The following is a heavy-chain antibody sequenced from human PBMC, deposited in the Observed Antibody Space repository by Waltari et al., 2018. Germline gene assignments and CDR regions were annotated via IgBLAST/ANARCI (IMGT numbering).Heavy chain of an antibody. Sequence: EEPLLESGGGLAQPGGSLRLSCSASVFTFISYAWSWVRQAPGKGLEWVSGIRDSGVITKYADSVKGRFTVSRDNSKNTVFLHLNSLRAEDTAIYYCARHLYSIDYLELAKWGQGTLVTVSS. D-gene: IGHD3-22*01. CDR3: ARHLYSIDYLELAK. J-gene: IGHJ4*02. V-gene: IGHV3-23*01. CDR2: IRDSGVIT. CDR1: VFTFISYA.